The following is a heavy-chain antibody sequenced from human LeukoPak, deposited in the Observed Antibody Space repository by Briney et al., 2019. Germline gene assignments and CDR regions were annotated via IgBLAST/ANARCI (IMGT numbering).Heavy chain of an antibody. CDR2: ISNGGSYK. CDR3: AKEAGYGDYVAGDY. Sequence: GGSLRLSCEASGFTFSTYGMHWVRQAPGKGLEWVAGISNGGSYKYYADSVKGRFTISRDNSRNTLYLQMNSLRAEDTAVYYCAKEAGYGDYVAGDYWGQGTLVTVSS. J-gene: IGHJ4*02. D-gene: IGHD4-17*01. CDR1: GFTFSTYG. V-gene: IGHV3-30*18.